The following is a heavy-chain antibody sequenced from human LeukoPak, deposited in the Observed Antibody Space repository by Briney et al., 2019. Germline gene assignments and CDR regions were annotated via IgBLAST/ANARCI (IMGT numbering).Heavy chain of an antibody. J-gene: IGHJ5*02. D-gene: IGHD6-19*01. Sequence: ASVKVSCKASGYTFTGYYIHWVRQAPGQGLEWMGWINPNSGGTNYAQKFQGRVTMTRDTSISTAYMELSRLRSDDTAVYYCARGPYSSGWYNWFDPWGQGTLVTVSS. CDR3: ARGPYSSGWYNWFDP. CDR1: GYTFTGYY. V-gene: IGHV1-2*02. CDR2: INPNSGGT.